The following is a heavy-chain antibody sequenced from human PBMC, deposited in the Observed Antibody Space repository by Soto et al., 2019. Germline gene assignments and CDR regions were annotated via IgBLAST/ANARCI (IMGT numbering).Heavy chain of an antibody. V-gene: IGHV3-30-3*01. CDR2: ISYDGSNK. Sequence: GGSLRLSCAASGFTFSRYAMHWVRQAPGKGLEWVAVISYDGSNKYYADSVKGRFTISRDNSKNTLYLQMNSLRAEDTAVYYCATGRGFTMVRGPFDYWGQGALVTVSS. CDR3: ATGRGFTMVRGPFDY. CDR1: GFTFSRYA. D-gene: IGHD3-10*01. J-gene: IGHJ4*02.